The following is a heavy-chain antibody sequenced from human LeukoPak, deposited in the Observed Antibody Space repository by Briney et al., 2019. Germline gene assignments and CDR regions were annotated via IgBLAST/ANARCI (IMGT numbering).Heavy chain of an antibody. Sequence: SETLSLTCTDSGGSISSYYWSWLRQPAGKGLEWIGRIYTSGSTNYNPSLKSRVTISVDKSKNQFSLKLSSVTAADTAVYYCARGYCSSTSCYRYYYYYMDVWGKGTTVTVSS. CDR3: ARGYCSSTSCYRYYYYYMDV. CDR2: IYTSGST. D-gene: IGHD2-2*01. V-gene: IGHV4-4*07. CDR1: GGSISSYY. J-gene: IGHJ6*03.